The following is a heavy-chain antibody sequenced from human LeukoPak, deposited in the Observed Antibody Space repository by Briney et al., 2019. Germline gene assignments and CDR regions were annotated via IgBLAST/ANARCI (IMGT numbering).Heavy chain of an antibody. D-gene: IGHD5-24*01. J-gene: IGHJ4*02. CDR1: GYTFTDYY. V-gene: IGHV1-2*02. Sequence: ASVKVSCKASGYTFTDYYMHWVRQAPGQGLEWMGWINPNSGGTNYAQKFQGRVTMTRDTSISTAYMELSRLRSDDTAAYYCARDMGDGYDPDYWGQGTLVTVSS. CDR2: INPNSGGT. CDR3: ARDMGDGYDPDY.